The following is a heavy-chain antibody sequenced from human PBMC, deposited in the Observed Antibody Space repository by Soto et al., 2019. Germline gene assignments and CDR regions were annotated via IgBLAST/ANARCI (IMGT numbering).Heavy chain of an antibody. CDR2: ISYDGSHK. CDR1: GFTFTTYG. V-gene: IGHV3-30*03. Sequence: QVQLVESGGGVVQPGRSLRLSCAASGFTFTTYGMHWVRQAPGKGLEWVAIISYDGSHKFYEDSVKGRFTISRDNSKNTLYLQMNSLRAEDTAVYYCTTSGPKSVSAFWGQGTLVTVSS. J-gene: IGHJ4*02. D-gene: IGHD5-12*01. CDR3: TTSGPKSVSAF.